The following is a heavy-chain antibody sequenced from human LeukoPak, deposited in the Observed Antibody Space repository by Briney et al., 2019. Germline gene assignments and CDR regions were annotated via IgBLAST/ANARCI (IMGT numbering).Heavy chain of an antibody. CDR3: ARLQLRYFDWLSPEAADY. CDR1: GGSFSGYY. CDR2: INHSGST. Sequence: SETLSLTCAVYGGSFSGYYWSWIRQPPGKGLEWIGEINHSGSTNYNPSLKSRVTISVDTSKNQFSLKLSSVTAADTAVYYCARLQLRYFDWLSPEAADYWGQGTLATVSS. J-gene: IGHJ4*02. D-gene: IGHD3-9*01. V-gene: IGHV4-34*01.